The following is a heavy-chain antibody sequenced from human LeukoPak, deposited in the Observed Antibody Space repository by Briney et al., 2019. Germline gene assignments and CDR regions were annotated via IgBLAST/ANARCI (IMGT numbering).Heavy chain of an antibody. Sequence: ASVKVSCKASGYTFISYDIHWVRPATGQGREWMGWMNPNSGNTGYAEKFQDRVTMTRDTSINTAYMELSSLTSEDTAVYYCARSRTGDQAYFDYWGQGTLVTVSS. J-gene: IGHJ4*02. CDR3: ARSRTGDQAYFDY. CDR1: GYTFISYD. V-gene: IGHV1-8*01. D-gene: IGHD2-8*02. CDR2: MNPNSGNT.